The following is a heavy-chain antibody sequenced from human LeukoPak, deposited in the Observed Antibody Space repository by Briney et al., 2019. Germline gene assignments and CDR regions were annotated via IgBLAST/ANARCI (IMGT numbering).Heavy chain of an antibody. CDR2: INPGGGGA. Sequence: GASVRVSCKASGYTFTSYYMHWVRQAPGQWLEWMGIINPGGGGASYAQKFQGRVTMSRDTSTSTVYMELSSLRSEDTAVYYCARGAFLGLDTCMDVWGQGTTVTVSS. CDR3: ARGAFLGLDTCMDV. CDR1: GYTFTSYY. D-gene: IGHD3-3*02. J-gene: IGHJ6*02. V-gene: IGHV1-46*01.